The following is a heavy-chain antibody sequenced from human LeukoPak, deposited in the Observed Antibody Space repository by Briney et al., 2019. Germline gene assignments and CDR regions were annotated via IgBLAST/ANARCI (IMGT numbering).Heavy chain of an antibody. J-gene: IGHJ4*02. CDR3: AREESSGWNGLGKRPLDY. Sequence: SETLSLTCAVYGGSFSGYYWSWIRQPPGKGLEWIGEINHSGSTNYDPSLKSRVTISVDTSKNQFSLKLRSVTAADTAVYYCAREESSGWNGLGKRPLDYWGQGTLVTVSS. CDR1: GGSFSGYY. D-gene: IGHD6-19*01. V-gene: IGHV4-34*01. CDR2: INHSGST.